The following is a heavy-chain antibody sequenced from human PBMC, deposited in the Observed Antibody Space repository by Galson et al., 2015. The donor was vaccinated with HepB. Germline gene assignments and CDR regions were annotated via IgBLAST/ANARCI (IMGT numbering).Heavy chain of an antibody. CDR3: ARDFHDFGVVITQYYYYYYMDV. CDR2: INPNSGGT. J-gene: IGHJ6*03. V-gene: IGHV1-2*02. CDR1: GYTFTGYY. D-gene: IGHD3-3*01. Sequence: SVKVSCKASGYTFTGYYMHWVRQAPGQGLEWMGWINPNSGGTNYAQKFQGRVTMTRDTSISTAYMELSRLRSDDTAVYYCARDFHDFGVVITQYYYYYYMDVWGKGTTVTVSS.